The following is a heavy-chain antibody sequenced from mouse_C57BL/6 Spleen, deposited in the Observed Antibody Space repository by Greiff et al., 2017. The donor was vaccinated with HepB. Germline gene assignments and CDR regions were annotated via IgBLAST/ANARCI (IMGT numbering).Heavy chain of an antibody. Sequence: EVQLQQSGAELVRPGASVKLSCTASGFNIKDDYMHWVKQRPEQGLEWIGWIDPENGDTEYASKFQGKATITADTSSNTAYPQLSSLTSEDTAVYYCIYDGYYVGFAYWGQGTLVTVSA. CDR1: GFNIKDDY. J-gene: IGHJ3*01. D-gene: IGHD2-3*01. CDR2: IDPENGDT. CDR3: IYDGYYVGFAY. V-gene: IGHV14-4*01.